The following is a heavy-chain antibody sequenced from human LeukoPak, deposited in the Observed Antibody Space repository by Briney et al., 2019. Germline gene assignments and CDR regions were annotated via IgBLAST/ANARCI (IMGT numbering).Heavy chain of an antibody. D-gene: IGHD3-10*01. V-gene: IGHV4-38-2*01. CDR2: VYHSGIT. J-gene: IGHJ4*02. CDR1: GYSISSGYY. CDR3: ARVGYGSGSYYPDY. Sequence: SETLSLTCAVSGYSISSGYYWGWIRQPPGKGLEWIGSVYHSGITYHNPSLKSRVTISVDTSKNQFSLKLSSVTAADTAVYYCARVGYGSGSYYPDYWGQGTLVTVSS.